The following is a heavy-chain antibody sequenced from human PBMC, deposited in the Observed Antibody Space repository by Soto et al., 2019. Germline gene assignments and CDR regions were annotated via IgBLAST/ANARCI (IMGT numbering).Heavy chain of an antibody. J-gene: IGHJ4*02. Sequence: QVQLVESGGGVVRPGRSLRLSCVASGFTFRDYGMHWVRQAPGKGLEWVADISHHGLKEHYADSVKGRFTISRDNSKKTVYLQLNSLRGDDTAVYYCAKDWVGGSNKYYLEYWGQVTLVTLSS. D-gene: IGHD1-26*01. CDR1: GFTFRDYG. CDR2: ISHHGLKE. V-gene: IGHV3-30*18. CDR3: AKDWVGGSNKYYLEY.